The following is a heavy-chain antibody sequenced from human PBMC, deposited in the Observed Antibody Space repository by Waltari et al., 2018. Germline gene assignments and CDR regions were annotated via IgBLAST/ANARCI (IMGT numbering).Heavy chain of an antibody. Sequence: QVQLVQSGAEVKKPGSSVKVSCKAAGGTFSSYAISWVRQAPGQGLEWMGCTIPTFGTRTDARKFHGRVTIAADESTSTAYRELSSLSSEDTAVYYCAGDKEWAVAGTTVWFDPWGQGTLVTVSS. CDR2: TIPTFGTR. CDR1: GGTFSSYA. D-gene: IGHD6-19*01. J-gene: IGHJ5*02. V-gene: IGHV1-69*12. CDR3: AGDKEWAVAGTTVWFDP.